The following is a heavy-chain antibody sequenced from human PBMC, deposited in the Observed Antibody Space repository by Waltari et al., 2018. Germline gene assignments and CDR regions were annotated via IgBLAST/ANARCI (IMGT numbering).Heavy chain of an antibody. CDR3: AALGGGYNSYMDV. CDR1: GGSISSSSYY. J-gene: IGHJ6*03. D-gene: IGHD5-12*01. CDR2: CYYSGIT. V-gene: IGHV4-39*01. Sequence: QLQLQESGPGLVKPSETLSLTCTVSGGSISSSSYYWGWIPQPPGKGLEWIGSCYYSGITSYNPSLKSRVTISVDTSKNQFSLKLSSVTAADTAVYYCAALGGGYNSYMDVWGKGTTVTVSS.